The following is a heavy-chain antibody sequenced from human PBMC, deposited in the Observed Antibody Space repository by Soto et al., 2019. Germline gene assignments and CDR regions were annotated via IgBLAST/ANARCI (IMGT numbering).Heavy chain of an antibody. CDR3: AKGGDSSSWYYYYGMDV. Sequence: EVQLLESGGGLVQPGGSLRLSCAASGFTFSSYAMSWVRRAPGKGLEWVSAISGSGGSTYYADSVKGRFTISRDNSKNTLYLQMNSLRAEDTAVYYCAKGGDSSSWYYYYGMDVWGQGTTVTVSS. D-gene: IGHD6-13*01. CDR2: ISGSGGST. V-gene: IGHV3-23*01. J-gene: IGHJ6*02. CDR1: GFTFSSYA.